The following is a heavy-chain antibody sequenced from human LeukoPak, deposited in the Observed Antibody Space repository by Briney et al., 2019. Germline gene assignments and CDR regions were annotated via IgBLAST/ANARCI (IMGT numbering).Heavy chain of an antibody. CDR1: GFTFSSYA. J-gene: IGHJ6*02. Sequence: GGSQRLSCAASGFTFSSYAMHWVRQAPGKGLEWVAVISYDGSNKYYADSVKGRFTISRDNAKNSLYLQMNSLRAEDTAVYYCARDAYYYGSGSYKNYYGMDVWGQGTTVTVSS. V-gene: IGHV3-30-3*01. CDR3: ARDAYYYGSGSYKNYYGMDV. D-gene: IGHD3-10*01. CDR2: ISYDGSNK.